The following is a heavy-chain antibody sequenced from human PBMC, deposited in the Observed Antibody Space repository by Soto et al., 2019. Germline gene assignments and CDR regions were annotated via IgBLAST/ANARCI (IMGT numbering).Heavy chain of an antibody. CDR1: GYSITSYY. Sequence: SETLSLTCTVSGYSITSYYWSWIRQSPGKGLEWIGYIYYSGSTNYNPSLKSRVTISMDTSKNQFSLKLNSVTAADTAVYYCAREGRGNFDYSGQGTLVTVSS. J-gene: IGHJ4*02. CDR2: IYYSGST. CDR3: AREGRGNFDY. D-gene: IGHD2-15*01. V-gene: IGHV4-59*01.